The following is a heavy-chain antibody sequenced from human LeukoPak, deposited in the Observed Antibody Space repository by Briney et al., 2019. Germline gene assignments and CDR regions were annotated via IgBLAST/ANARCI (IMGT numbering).Heavy chain of an antibody. CDR1: GYSFTSYW. V-gene: IGHV5-51*01. D-gene: IGHD3-22*01. CDR2: IYPGDSDT. Sequence: GESLKISCKGSGYSFTSYWIGWVRQMPGKGLEWMGIIYPGDSDTRYSPSFQGQVTISADKSISTAYLQWSSLKASDTATYYCARRRIVVVTVDAFDIWGQGTMVTVSS. CDR3: ARRRIVVVTVDAFDI. J-gene: IGHJ3*02.